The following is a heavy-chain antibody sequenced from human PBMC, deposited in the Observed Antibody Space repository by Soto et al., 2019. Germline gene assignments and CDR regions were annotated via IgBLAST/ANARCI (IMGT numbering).Heavy chain of an antibody. CDR1: GFSLSTSGVG. CDR3: AHVYFSELDY. V-gene: IGHV2-5*02. CDR2: IYWDDDK. J-gene: IGHJ4*02. D-gene: IGHD1-26*01. Sequence: QITLKESGPTLVKPTQTLTLTCTFSGFSLSTSGVGVGWIRQPPGKALEWLALIYWDDDKRNSASLKSRLTIAKDTSKLPVLLTMTYMGPVETTTYFCAHVYFSELDYGGQATLLTVSS.